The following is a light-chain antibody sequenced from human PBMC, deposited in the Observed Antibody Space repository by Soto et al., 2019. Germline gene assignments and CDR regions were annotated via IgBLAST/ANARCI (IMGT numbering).Light chain of an antibody. J-gene: IGLJ1*01. CDR2: EVS. CDR1: SSDVGGYNY. V-gene: IGLV2-14*01. CDR3: SSYTSSSTYV. Sequence: QSALTQPASVSGSPGQSITISCTGTSSDVGGYNYVSWYQQHPGKAPKLTIYEVSNRPSGVSNRFSGSKSGNTASLTISGLQAEDEADYYCSSYTSSSTYVFGTGTTVTVL.